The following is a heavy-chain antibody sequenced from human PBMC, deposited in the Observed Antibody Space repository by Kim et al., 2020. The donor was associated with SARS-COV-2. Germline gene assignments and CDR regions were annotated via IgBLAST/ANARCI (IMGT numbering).Heavy chain of an antibody. J-gene: IGHJ4*02. CDR2: IYPGDSDT. CDR3: ARQDLWFGELHLFYY. CDR1: GYSFTSYW. D-gene: IGHD3-10*01. V-gene: IGHV5-51*01. Sequence: GESLKISCKGSGYSFTSYWIGWVRQMPGKGLEWMGIIYPGDSDTRYSPSFQGQVTISADKSISTAYLQWSSLKASDTAMYYCARQDLWFGELHLFYYWGQGTLVTVSS.